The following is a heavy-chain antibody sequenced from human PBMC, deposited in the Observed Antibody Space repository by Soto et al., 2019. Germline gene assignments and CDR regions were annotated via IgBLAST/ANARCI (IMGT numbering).Heavy chain of an antibody. V-gene: IGHV3-30*18. CDR2: ISYDGSNK. D-gene: IGHD6-13*01. Sequence: GGSLRLSCAASGFTFSSYGMHWVRQAPGKGLEWVAVISYDGSNKYYADSVKGRFTISRDNSKNTLYLQMNSLRAEDTAVYYCAKEDDSSSWYIEAFDIWGQGTMVSVSS. CDR1: GFTFSSYG. J-gene: IGHJ3*02. CDR3: AKEDDSSSWYIEAFDI.